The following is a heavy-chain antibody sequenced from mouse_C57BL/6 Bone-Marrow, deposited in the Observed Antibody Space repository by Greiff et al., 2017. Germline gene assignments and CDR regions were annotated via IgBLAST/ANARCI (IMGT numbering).Heavy chain of an antibody. CDR3: ARRLDSSGYDYAMDY. V-gene: IGHV1-76*01. D-gene: IGHD3-2*02. CDR1: GFTFTDYY. Sequence: QVQLQQSGAELVRPGASVKLSCKASGFTFTDYYINWVTQRPGQGLEWIARLYPGSGNTYYNEKFKGKATLTAETSSSTAYMQLSSLTSEDSAVDFCARRLDSSGYDYAMDYWGQGTSVTVSS. CDR2: LYPGSGNT. J-gene: IGHJ4*01.